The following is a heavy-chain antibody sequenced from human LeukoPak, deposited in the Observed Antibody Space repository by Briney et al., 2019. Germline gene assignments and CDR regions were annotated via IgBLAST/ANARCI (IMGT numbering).Heavy chain of an antibody. D-gene: IGHD2-15*01. J-gene: IGHJ4*02. Sequence: PGGSLRLSCAASGFTFRNYYMSWVRQAPGKGLEWVANIHQDGSEKYYVDSLKGRFTISRDNAKNSLYLQMNSLRAKDTAVYYCARVQGRYSYDYWGQGTLVTVSS. CDR3: ARVQGRYSYDY. CDR1: GFTFRNYY. V-gene: IGHV3-7*01. CDR2: IHQDGSEK.